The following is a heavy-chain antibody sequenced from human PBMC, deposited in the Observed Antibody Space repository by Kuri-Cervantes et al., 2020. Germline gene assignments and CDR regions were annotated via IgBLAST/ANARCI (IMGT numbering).Heavy chain of an antibody. D-gene: IGHD6-13*01. CDR2: ITSTSSKI. CDR1: GFASGLTFSTYS. Sequence: GESLKISCAASGFASGLTFSTYSTNWVRQAPGKGLEWVSSITSTSSKIDYADSVKGRFTISRDNAKNSLYLQMNSLRAEDTAVYYCARVLSSRGFDYWGQGTLVTVSS. V-gene: IGHV3-21*01. J-gene: IGHJ4*02. CDR3: ARVLSSRGFDY.